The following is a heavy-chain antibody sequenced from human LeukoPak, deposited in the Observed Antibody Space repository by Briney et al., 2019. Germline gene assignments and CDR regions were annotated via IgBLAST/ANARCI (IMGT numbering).Heavy chain of an antibody. J-gene: IGHJ4*02. CDR3: AREPTYDSSGYYSLVFDY. CDR2: IYTSGST. CDR1: GGSISSYY. D-gene: IGHD3-22*01. V-gene: IGHV4-4*07. Sequence: SETLSLTCTVSGGSISSYYWSWIRQPAGKGLEWIGRIYTSGSTNYNPSLKSRVTMSVDTSKNQFSLKLSSVTAADTAVYYCAREPTYDSSGYYSLVFDYWGQGTLVTVSS.